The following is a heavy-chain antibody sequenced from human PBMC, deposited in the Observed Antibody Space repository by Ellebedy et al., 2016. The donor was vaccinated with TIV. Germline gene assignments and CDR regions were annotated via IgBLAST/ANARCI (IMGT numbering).Heavy chain of an antibody. V-gene: IGHV4-34*01. Sequence: MPSETLSLTCAVYGGSFSGYFWTWIRQPPGKGLEWIGEINHGGSTNYNPSLKSRVTISLDTSKTQFSLKLSSVTAADTAVYYCARGWRVGATMRMYWFDPWGQGTLVTVSS. D-gene: IGHD1-26*01. CDR1: GGSFSGYF. CDR3: ARGWRVGATMRMYWFDP. J-gene: IGHJ5*02. CDR2: INHGGST.